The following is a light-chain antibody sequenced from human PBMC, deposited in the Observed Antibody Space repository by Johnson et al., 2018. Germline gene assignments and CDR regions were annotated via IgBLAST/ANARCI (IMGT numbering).Light chain of an antibody. CDR3: GTWDSSLSSGNV. V-gene: IGLV1-51*02. J-gene: IGLJ1*01. Sequence: QSVLTQPPSVSAAPGQKVTISCSGSSSNIGNNYVSWYQQLPGTAPKLLIYENNKRPSGILDRFSGSKSGTSATLGITGLQTGDEADYYCGTWDSSLSSGNVFGTGTKVTGL. CDR1: SSNIGNNY. CDR2: ENN.